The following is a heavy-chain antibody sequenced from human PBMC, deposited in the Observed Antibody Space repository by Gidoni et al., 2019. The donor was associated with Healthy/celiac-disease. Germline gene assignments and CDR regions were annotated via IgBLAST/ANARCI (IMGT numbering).Heavy chain of an antibody. D-gene: IGHD6-13*01. CDR1: GFTLSSYG. V-gene: IGHV3-30*18. Sequence: QVQLVESGGGVVQPGRSLRLSCAASGFTLSSYGMHWVRQAPGKGLEWVAVISYDGSNKYYADSVKGRFTISRDNSKNTLYLQMNSLRAEDTAVYYCAKDSEQQLVYYYYGMDVWGQGTTVTVSS. CDR2: ISYDGSNK. J-gene: IGHJ6*02. CDR3: AKDSEQQLVYYYYGMDV.